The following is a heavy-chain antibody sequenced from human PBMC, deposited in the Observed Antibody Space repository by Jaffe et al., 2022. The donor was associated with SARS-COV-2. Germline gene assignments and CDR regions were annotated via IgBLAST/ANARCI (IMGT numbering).Heavy chain of an antibody. CDR1: GFTFSSYS. V-gene: IGHV3-21*01. CDR3: ARDGRVDGGRAFDI. D-gene: IGHD1-26*01. J-gene: IGHJ3*02. Sequence: EVQLVESGGGLVKPGGSLRLSCAASGFTFSSYSMNWVRQAPGKGLEWVSSISSSSSYIYYADSVKGRFTISRDNAKNSLYLQMNSLRAEDTAVYYCARDGRVDGGRAFDIWGQGTMVTVSS. CDR2: ISSSSSYI.